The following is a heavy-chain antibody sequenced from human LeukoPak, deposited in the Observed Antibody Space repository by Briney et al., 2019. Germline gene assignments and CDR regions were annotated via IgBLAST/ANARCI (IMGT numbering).Heavy chain of an antibody. V-gene: IGHV3-30*18. Sequence: PGRSLRLSCAASGFTFSSYGMHWVRQAPGKGLEWVAVISYDGSNKYYADSVKGRFTISRDNSKNTLCLQMNSLRAEDTAVYYCAKGPGYYYDSSGAFDIWGQGTMVTVSS. CDR2: ISYDGSNK. J-gene: IGHJ3*02. CDR3: AKGPGYYYDSSGAFDI. D-gene: IGHD3-22*01. CDR1: GFTFSSYG.